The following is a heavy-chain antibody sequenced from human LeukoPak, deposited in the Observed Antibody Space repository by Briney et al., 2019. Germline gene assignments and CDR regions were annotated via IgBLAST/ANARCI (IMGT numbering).Heavy chain of an antibody. V-gene: IGHV1-69*02. CDR2: IIPTLGIA. Sequence: SVKVSCKASGGTFSSYTISWVRQAPGQGLEWMGRIIPTLGIANYAQKFQGRVTITADKSTSTAYMELSSLRSEDTAVYYCASGTTVSSSAAASFDYWGQGTLVTVSS. CDR1: GGTFSSYT. J-gene: IGHJ4*02. CDR3: ASGTTVSSSAAASFDY. D-gene: IGHD6-13*01.